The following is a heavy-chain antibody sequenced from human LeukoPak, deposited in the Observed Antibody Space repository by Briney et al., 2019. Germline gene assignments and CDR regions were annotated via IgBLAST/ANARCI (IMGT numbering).Heavy chain of an antibody. CDR3: ARSSGYSSDDAFDI. Sequence: PSETLSLTCTVSGGSISSYYWSWIRQPPGKGLEWIGYIYYSGSTNYNPSLKSRVTISVDTSKNQFSLKLSSVTAADTAVYYCARSSGYSSDDAFDIWDQGTMVTVSS. CDR1: GGSISSYY. CDR2: IYYSGST. D-gene: IGHD3-3*01. V-gene: IGHV4-59*01. J-gene: IGHJ3*02.